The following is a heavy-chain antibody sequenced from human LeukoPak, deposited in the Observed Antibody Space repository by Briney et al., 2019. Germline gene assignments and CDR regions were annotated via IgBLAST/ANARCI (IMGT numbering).Heavy chain of an antibody. CDR3: ARDGSGTWNDY. Sequence: GASVKVSCKASGFSYGISWVRQAPGQGLEWMGWISAYHGNTNYAQKLQGRVTKTTDTSTSTAYMELRSLRSDDTAVYYCARDGSGTWNDYWGQGTLVTVSS. D-gene: IGHD3-10*01. CDR1: GFSYG. V-gene: IGHV1-18*01. CDR2: ISAYHGNT. J-gene: IGHJ4*02.